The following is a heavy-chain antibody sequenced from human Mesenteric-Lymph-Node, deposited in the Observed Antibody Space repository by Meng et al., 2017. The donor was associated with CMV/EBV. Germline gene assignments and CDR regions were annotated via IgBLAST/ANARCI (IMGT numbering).Heavy chain of an antibody. V-gene: IGHV3-7*01. J-gene: IGHJ4*02. CDR3: ASELLGYCSSSGCYGFDY. CDR1: GFTFSSYW. D-gene: IGHD2-2*01. Sequence: GESLKISCAVSGFTFSSYWMTWVRQAPGKGLEWVANIKQDGSEKYYVDSVKGRFTISRDNAKNSLYLQMNSLRAEDAAVYYCASELLGYCSSSGCYGFDYWGPGTLVTVSS. CDR2: IKQDGSEK.